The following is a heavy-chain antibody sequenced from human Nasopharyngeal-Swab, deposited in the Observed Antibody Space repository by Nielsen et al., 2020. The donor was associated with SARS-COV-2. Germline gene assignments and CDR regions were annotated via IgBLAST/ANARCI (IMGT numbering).Heavy chain of an antibody. J-gene: IGHJ3*02. Sequence: AAGKVSCKASGYTFTGYDMHWERQAPGQGQERMGRINPNSGGTNYAQKFQGRVTMTRDTSISTAYMELSRLRSDDTAVYYCARVAGCSSTSCYSRGAFDIWGQGTMVTVSS. CDR3: ARVAGCSSTSCYSRGAFDI. CDR2: INPNSGGT. D-gene: IGHD2-2*02. CDR1: GYTFTGYD. V-gene: IGHV1-2*06.